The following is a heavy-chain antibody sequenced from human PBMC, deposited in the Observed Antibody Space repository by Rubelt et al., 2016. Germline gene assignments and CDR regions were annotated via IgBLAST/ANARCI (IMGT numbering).Heavy chain of an antibody. CDR3: ARLGNYDSSGYYWFDP. V-gene: IGHV4-59*01. CDR1: GDSISSYY. CDR2: IYHSGST. Sequence: QVQLQESGPGLVKPSETLSLTCTVSGDSISSYYWSWIRQPPGKGLAWIGFIYHSGSTNYSPSLKSRVTISVDTSKNHFSLELSSVTAADTAVYYCARLGNYDSSGYYWFDPWGQGTLVTVSS. J-gene: IGHJ5*02. D-gene: IGHD3-22*01.